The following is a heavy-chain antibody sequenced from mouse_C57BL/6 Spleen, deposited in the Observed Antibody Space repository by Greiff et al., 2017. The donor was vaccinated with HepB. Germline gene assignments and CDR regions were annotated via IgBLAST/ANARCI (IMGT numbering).Heavy chain of an antibody. CDR2: IWRGGST. V-gene: IGHV2-5*01. J-gene: IGHJ1*03. D-gene: IGHD1-1*01. Sequence: VQRVESGPGLVQPSQSLSITCTVSGFSLTSYGVHWVRQSPGKGLEWLGVIWRGGSTDYNAAFMSRLSITKDNSKRQVFFKMNSLQATDTAIYYCAIITTVVATYFDVWGTGTTVTVSS. CDR3: AIITTVVATYFDV. CDR1: GFSLTSYG.